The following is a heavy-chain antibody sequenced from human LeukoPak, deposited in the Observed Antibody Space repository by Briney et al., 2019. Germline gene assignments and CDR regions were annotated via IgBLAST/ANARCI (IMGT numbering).Heavy chain of an antibody. V-gene: IGHV3-30*18. Sequence: GRSLRLSCAASGFTFSSYGMHWVRQAPGKGLEWVAVISYDGSNKYYADSVKGRFTISRDNSKNTLYLQMNSLRAEDTAVYYCAKSLVQEQQLVRPYYYGMDVWGQGTTVTVSS. D-gene: IGHD6-13*01. J-gene: IGHJ6*02. CDR3: AKSLVQEQQLVRPYYYGMDV. CDR2: ISYDGSNK. CDR1: GFTFSSYG.